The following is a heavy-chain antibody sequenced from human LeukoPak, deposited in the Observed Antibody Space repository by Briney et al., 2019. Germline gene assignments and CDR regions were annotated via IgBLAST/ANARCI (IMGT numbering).Heavy chain of an antibody. Sequence: SETLSLTCTVSGGSISSYYWSWIRQPPGKGLEWIGYIYYSGSTNYNPSLKSRVTISVDTSKNQFSLKLSSVTAADTAVYYCARVSGYDWESFYDYWGQGALVTVSS. CDR2: IYYSGST. D-gene: IGHD5-12*01. V-gene: IGHV4-59*01. J-gene: IGHJ4*02. CDR3: ARVSGYDWESFYDY. CDR1: GGSISSYY.